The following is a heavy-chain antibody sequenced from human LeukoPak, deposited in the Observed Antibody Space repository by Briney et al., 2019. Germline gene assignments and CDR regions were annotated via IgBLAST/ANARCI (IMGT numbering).Heavy chain of an antibody. CDR1: GFTFDDYT. Sequence: GGSLRLSCAASGFTFDDYTMHWVRQAPGKGLEWVSLISWDGGSTYYADSVKGRFTISRDNSKNSLYLQMNSLRTEDTALYYCAKDRTGTHYYYCMDVWGKGTTVTVSS. V-gene: IGHV3-43*01. D-gene: IGHD1-14*01. CDR2: ISWDGGST. CDR3: AKDRTGTHYYYCMDV. J-gene: IGHJ6*03.